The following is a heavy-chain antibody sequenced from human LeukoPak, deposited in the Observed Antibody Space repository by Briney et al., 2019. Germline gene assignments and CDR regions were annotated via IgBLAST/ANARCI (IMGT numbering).Heavy chain of an antibody. CDR2: IIPIFGTA. CDR1: GGTFSSYA. V-gene: IGHV1-69*05. D-gene: IGHD3-22*01. Sequence: SVKVSCKASGGTFSSYAISWVRQAPGQGLEWMGGIIPIFGTANYAQKFQGRVTITTDESTSTAYMKLSSLRSEDTAVYYCARRRGSSGYYYYWGQGTLVTVSS. J-gene: IGHJ4*02. CDR3: ARRRGSSGYYYY.